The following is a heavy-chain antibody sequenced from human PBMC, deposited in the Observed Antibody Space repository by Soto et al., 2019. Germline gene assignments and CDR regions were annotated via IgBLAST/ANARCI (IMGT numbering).Heavy chain of an antibody. V-gene: IGHV1-69*13. D-gene: IGHD6-13*01. CDR3: ARGVAAAAMGVWFDP. CDR2: IIPIFGTA. Sequence: GASVKVSWKASGGTFSSYAISWVRQAPGQGLEWMGGIIPIFGTANYAQKFQGRVTITADESTSTAYMELSSLRSEDTAVYYCARGVAAAAMGVWFDPWGQGTLVTVSS. CDR1: GGTFSSYA. J-gene: IGHJ5*02.